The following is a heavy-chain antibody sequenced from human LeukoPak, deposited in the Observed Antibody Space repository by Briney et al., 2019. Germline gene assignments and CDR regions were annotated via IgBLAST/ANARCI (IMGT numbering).Heavy chain of an antibody. Sequence: SQTLSLTCAISGDSVSSNSATWTWIRQSPSRGLEWLGRTFYSSKWYSDYALSVKSRITINPDTSKNQFSLQLNSVTPEDTAVYYCARGNRYYYDSSGYFPTTKFDYWGRGTLVTVSS. CDR3: ARGNRYYYDSSGYFPTTKFDY. CDR1: GDSVSSNSAT. CDR2: TFYSSKWYS. J-gene: IGHJ4*02. V-gene: IGHV6-1*01. D-gene: IGHD3-22*01.